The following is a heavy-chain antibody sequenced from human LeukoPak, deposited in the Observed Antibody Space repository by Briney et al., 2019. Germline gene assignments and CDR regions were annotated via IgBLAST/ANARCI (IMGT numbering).Heavy chain of an antibody. CDR2: ISGSGDAT. J-gene: IGHJ4*02. Sequence: PGGSLRLPCAASKFTFVNYAMSWVRQAPGKGLEWVSTISGSGDATYYADSVKGRFTISRDNSKSTLYLQMNSLRAEDTALYYCARAFYYDSGSYYGHFDYWGRGTLVTASS. CDR1: KFTFVNYA. D-gene: IGHD3-10*01. V-gene: IGHV3-23*01. CDR3: ARAFYYDSGSYYGHFDY.